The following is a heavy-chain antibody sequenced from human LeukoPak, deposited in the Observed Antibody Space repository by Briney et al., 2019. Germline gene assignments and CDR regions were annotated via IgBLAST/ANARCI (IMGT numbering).Heavy chain of an antibody. D-gene: IGHD1-26*01. CDR2: ISGSGGST. V-gene: IGHV3-23*01. J-gene: IGHJ3*02. CDR1: GFTFDDYG. CDR3: ARDGDSGSYRWEAFDI. Sequence: GGSLRLSCAASGFTFDDYGMSWVRQAPGKGLEWVSAISGSGGSTYYADSVKGRFTISRDTSKYTLYLHMNSLRAEDTAVYYCARDGDSGSYRWEAFDIWGQGTMVTVSS.